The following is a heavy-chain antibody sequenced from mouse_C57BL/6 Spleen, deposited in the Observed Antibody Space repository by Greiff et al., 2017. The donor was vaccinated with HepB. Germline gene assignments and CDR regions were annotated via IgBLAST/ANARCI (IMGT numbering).Heavy chain of an antibody. Sequence: QVQLQQPGAELVKPGASVKMSCKASGYTFTSYWITWVKQRPGQGLEWIGDIYPGSGSTNYNEKFKSKATLTVDTSSSTAYMQLSSLTSEDSAVYYCARRPGTRDYFDYWGQGTTLTVSS. J-gene: IGHJ2*01. D-gene: IGHD4-1*01. CDR1: GYTFTSYW. CDR2: IYPGSGST. V-gene: IGHV1-55*01. CDR3: ARRPGTRDYFDY.